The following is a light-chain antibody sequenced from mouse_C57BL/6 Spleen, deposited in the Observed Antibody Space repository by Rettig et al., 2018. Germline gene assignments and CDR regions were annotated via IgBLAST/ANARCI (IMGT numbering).Light chain of an antibody. Sequence: DIVLTQSPASLAVSLGQGATISCKASQSVDDDGDSYMNWYQQKPGQPPKLLIYGASNLESGIPARFSGNGSGTHFTLNVHPVGEEDAASYYCQQSNEDPLTFVGGTKLEIK. CDR2: GAS. V-gene: IGKV3-4*01. CDR1: QSVDDDGDSY. J-gene: IGKJ1*01. CDR3: QQSNEDPLT.